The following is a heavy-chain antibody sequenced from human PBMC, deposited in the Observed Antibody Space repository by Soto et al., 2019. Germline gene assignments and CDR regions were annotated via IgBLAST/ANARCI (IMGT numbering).Heavy chain of an antibody. CDR3: ARIHYYDSSGYLQGYYFDY. D-gene: IGHD3-22*01. CDR2: IDWDDDK. Sequence: SGPKLVNPTQTLTLTCTFSGFSLSTSGMCVSWIRQPPGKALEWLALIDWDDDKYYSTSLKTRLTISKDTSKNQVVLTMTNMDPVDTATYYCARIHYYDSSGYLQGYYFDYWGQGTLVTVSS. CDR1: GFSLSTSGMC. J-gene: IGHJ4*02. V-gene: IGHV2-70*01.